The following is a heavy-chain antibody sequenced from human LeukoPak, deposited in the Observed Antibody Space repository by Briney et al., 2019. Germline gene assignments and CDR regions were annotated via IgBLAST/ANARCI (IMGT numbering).Heavy chain of an antibody. J-gene: IGHJ4*02. Sequence: SLRLSCAASGFTFDDYAMHWVRQAPGKGLEWVSAISGSGGSTYYADSVKGRFTISRDDAKNTLYLQMNSLRAEDTAVYYCARTWELPDYWGQGTLVTVSS. CDR3: ARTWELPDY. CDR1: GFTFDDYA. D-gene: IGHD1-26*01. V-gene: IGHV3-9*01. CDR2: ISGSGGST.